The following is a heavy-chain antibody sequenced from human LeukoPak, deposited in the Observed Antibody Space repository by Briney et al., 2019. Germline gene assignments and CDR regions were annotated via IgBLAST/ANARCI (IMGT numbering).Heavy chain of an antibody. CDR1: GFTFSSYW. CDR3: ARDLLGITTRPRFDY. D-gene: IGHD6-6*01. CDR2: IKQDGSER. Sequence: GGSLRLSCAASGFTFSSYWMSWVRQAPGKGLEWVANIKQDGSERYYVDSVKGRFTISRDNAKNSLYLQMNSLRAEDTAVYYCARDLLGITTRPRFDYWGQGTLVTVPS. J-gene: IGHJ4*02. V-gene: IGHV3-7*05.